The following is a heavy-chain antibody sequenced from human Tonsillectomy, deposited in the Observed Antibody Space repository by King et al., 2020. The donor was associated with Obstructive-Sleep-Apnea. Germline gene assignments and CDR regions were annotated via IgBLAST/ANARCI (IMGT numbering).Heavy chain of an antibody. CDR2: IWYDGSNK. CDR1: GFPFSAYG. D-gene: IGHD4-17*01. V-gene: IGHV3-33*01. Sequence: VQLVESGGGVVQPGRSLRLSCAASGFPFSAYGMHWVRQAPGKGLEWVAVIWYDGSNKYYADSVKGRFTVSRDNSNNTLYLQMNSLRAEDTAVYYCASTVDYGDYVFDNWGQGTLVTVSS. J-gene: IGHJ4*02. CDR3: ASTVDYGDYVFDN.